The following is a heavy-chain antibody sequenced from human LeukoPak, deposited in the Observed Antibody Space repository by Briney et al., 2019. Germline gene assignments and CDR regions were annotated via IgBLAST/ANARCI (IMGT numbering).Heavy chain of an antibody. D-gene: IGHD2-15*01. CDR2: IIEKGNA. V-gene: IGHV4-34*12. CDR3: ARRYYPPRWYFDL. Sequence: KPSETLSLTSAHHGGSFISYSWSSTWIRQTPEKGLEWIGEIIEKGNANYNPSLKSRVTIDLDTSKNQFSLKLTSMTAADTAMYYCARRYYPPRWYFDLWGRGSLVTVSS. J-gene: IGHJ2*01. CDR1: GGSFISYS.